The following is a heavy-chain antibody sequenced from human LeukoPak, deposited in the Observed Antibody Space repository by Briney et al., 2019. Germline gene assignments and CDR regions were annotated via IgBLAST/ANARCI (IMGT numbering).Heavy chain of an antibody. Sequence: PGGSLRLSCAASGFTFSSYAMTWVRQAPGEGLEWVSVIYSGGSTYYADSVKGRFTISRDNSKNMLYLQMNSLRAEDTAVYYCARGIAAAGSGYWGQGPLVTVSS. CDR1: GFTFSSYA. J-gene: IGHJ4*02. V-gene: IGHV3-66*01. CDR2: IYSGGST. CDR3: ARGIAAAGSGY. D-gene: IGHD6-13*01.